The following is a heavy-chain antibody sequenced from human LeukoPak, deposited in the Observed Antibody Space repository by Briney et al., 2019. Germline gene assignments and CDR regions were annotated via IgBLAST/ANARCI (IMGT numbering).Heavy chain of an antibody. CDR2: IYYNGNT. D-gene: IGHD3-22*01. Sequence: PSETLSLTCTVSGGSISSSRYYWGWIRQPPGKGLEWIGSIYYNGNTYYSPSLKSRVTISVDTSKNQFSLKLSSVTAADTAMYYCARFRVNYYDSSGPFDYWGQGTLVTVSS. CDR1: GGSISSSRYY. CDR3: ARFRVNYYDSSGPFDY. V-gene: IGHV4-39*01. J-gene: IGHJ4*02.